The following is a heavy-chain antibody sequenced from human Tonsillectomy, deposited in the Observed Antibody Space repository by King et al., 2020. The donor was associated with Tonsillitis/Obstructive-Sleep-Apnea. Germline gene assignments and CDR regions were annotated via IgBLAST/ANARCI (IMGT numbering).Heavy chain of an antibody. CDR2: ISGSGVST. CDR1: GLTFSSYA. J-gene: IGHJ4*02. CDR3: AKESGDSGSYLDY. V-gene: IGHV3-23*04. Sequence: VQLVESGGGLVQPGGSLRLSCAASGLTFSSYAMSWVGQAPGKGLEGVSGISGSGVSTYYADSVQGRFTTSRDNSKNTLYLQMNSLRAEDTAVYYCAKESGDSGSYLDYWGQGTLVTVSS. D-gene: IGHD1-26*01.